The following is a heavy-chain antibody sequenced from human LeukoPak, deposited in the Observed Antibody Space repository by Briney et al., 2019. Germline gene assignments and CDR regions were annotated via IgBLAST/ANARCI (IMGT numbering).Heavy chain of an antibody. CDR1: GYTFTGYY. CDR2: INPNSGGT. J-gene: IGHJ3*02. V-gene: IGHV1-2*02. CDR3: ARERGYCSSSTCYTSDAFDI. Sequence: ASVKVSCKASGYTFTGYYMHWVRQAPGHGLEWMGWINPNSGGTNYAQKFQGTVTMTRETSISTAYIELCRLRSDDTAVYDCARERGYCSSSTCYTSDAFDIWSEGTLVTVSS. D-gene: IGHD2-2*02.